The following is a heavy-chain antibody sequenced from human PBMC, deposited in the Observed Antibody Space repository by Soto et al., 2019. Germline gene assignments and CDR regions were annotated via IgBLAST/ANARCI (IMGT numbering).Heavy chain of an antibody. J-gene: IGHJ4*02. D-gene: IGHD2-15*01. CDR2: INQNGSER. Sequence: EVELVESGGGLGQPGGSLXXSCVXXGFXXXSXWMSWVRQAHGGGLEWVANINQNGSERYNVDSGEGRFTISRDNAKNSVFLQMENLRVEETAMYNCATNILDFWGQGTLVTVSS. V-gene: IGHV3-7*02. CDR1: GFXXXSXW. CDR3: ATNILDF.